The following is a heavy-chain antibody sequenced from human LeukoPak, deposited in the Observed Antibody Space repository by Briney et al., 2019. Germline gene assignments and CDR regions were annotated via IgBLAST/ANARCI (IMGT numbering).Heavy chain of an antibody. CDR3: AALHTGTFVDY. CDR2: IRYDGSTK. V-gene: IGHV3-30*02. J-gene: IGHJ4*02. CDR1: GFSFSGYG. Sequence: GGSLRLSCAASGFSFSGYGMHWVRQVPGKGLEWVAFIRYDGSTKFYTDSVKGRFAIFRDNSKNTLSLQMNSLRTEDTAVYYCAALHTGTFVDYWGQGTLVTVSS. D-gene: IGHD4-17*01.